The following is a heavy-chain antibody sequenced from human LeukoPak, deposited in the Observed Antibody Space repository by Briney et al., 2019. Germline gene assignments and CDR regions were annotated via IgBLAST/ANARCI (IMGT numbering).Heavy chain of an antibody. J-gene: IGHJ4*02. V-gene: IGHV4-39*07. D-gene: IGHD3-22*01. Sequence: PSETLSLTCTVSGGSISSSSYYWDWIRQPPGKGLEWIGSIYYSGSTYYNPSLKSRVTISVDTSKNQFSLKLSSVTAADTAVYYCARDQYYYDSSGYRFDYWGQGTLVTVSS. CDR1: GGSISSSSYY. CDR2: IYYSGST. CDR3: ARDQYYYDSSGYRFDY.